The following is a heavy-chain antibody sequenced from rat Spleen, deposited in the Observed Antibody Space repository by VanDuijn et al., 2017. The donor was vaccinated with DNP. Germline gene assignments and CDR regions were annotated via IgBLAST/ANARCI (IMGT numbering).Heavy chain of an antibody. V-gene: IGHV5S13*01. Sequence: EVQLVESGGGLVQPGRSLKLSCAASGFSISNYDMAWVRQAPTKGLEWVTSISPSGGNTNYRDSVKGRFTVSRDNAKSTQYLQMDSLRSEDTATYYCARGYDGYDYWGQGVMVTVSS. J-gene: IGHJ2*01. CDR3: ARGYDGYDY. CDR2: ISPSGGNT. D-gene: IGHD1-12*03. CDR1: GFSISNYD.